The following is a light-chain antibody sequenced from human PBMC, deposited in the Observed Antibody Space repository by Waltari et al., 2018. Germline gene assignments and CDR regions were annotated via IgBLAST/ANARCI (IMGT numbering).Light chain of an antibody. V-gene: IGKV3-15*01. Sequence: EIVMTQSPATLSVSPGERATLSCRASQSISIYLAWFQQKPGPAPRRLIYHASPRAAGIPARLSGSVSGTEFTLTISSLQSEDFAVYYCQQYYDGRTFGQGTKLEIK. J-gene: IGKJ2*01. CDR2: HAS. CDR1: QSISIY. CDR3: QQYYDGRT.